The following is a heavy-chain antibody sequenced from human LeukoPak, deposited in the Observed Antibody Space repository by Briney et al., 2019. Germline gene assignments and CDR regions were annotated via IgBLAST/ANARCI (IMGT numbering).Heavy chain of an antibody. J-gene: IGHJ4*02. Sequence: PGGSLRLSCAASGFTFSSYAMHWVRQAPGKGLEWVAVISYDGSNKYYADSVKGRFTISRDNSKNTLYLQMNSLRAEDTAVYYCSRGEMAPSSGYFDYWGQGTLVTVSS. CDR2: ISYDGSNK. V-gene: IGHV3-30-3*01. D-gene: IGHD5-24*01. CDR1: GFTFSSYA. CDR3: SRGEMAPSSGYFDY.